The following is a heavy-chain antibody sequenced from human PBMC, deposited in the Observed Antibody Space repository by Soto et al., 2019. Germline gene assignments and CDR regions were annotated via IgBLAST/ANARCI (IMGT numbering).Heavy chain of an antibody. Sequence: QVQLVESGGGVVQPGRSLRLSCAASGFTFSSYAMHWVRQAPGKGLEWVAVISYDGSNKYYADSVKGRFTISRDNSKNTLYLQMNSLRADDTSVYYCARAPRHCTNGVCYYLDYWVQGTLVTVSS. D-gene: IGHD2-8*01. J-gene: IGHJ4*02. CDR3: ARAPRHCTNGVCYYLDY. CDR1: GFTFSSYA. CDR2: ISYDGSNK. V-gene: IGHV3-30-3*01.